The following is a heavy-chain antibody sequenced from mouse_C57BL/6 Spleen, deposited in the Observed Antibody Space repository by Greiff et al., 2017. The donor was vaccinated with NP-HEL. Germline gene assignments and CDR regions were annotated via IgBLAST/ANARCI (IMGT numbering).Heavy chain of an antibody. CDR1: GYTFTSYW. D-gene: IGHD1-1*01. J-gene: IGHJ2*01. CDR2: IDPSDSYT. Sequence: QVQLKQPGAELVMPGASVKLSCKASGYTFTSYWMHWVKQRPGQGLEWIGEIDPSDSYTNYNQKFKGKSTLTVDKSSSTAYMQLSSLTSEDSAVYYCARSSPYYGSSYGYFDYWGQGTTLTVSS. V-gene: IGHV1-69*01. CDR3: ARSSPYYGSSYGYFDY.